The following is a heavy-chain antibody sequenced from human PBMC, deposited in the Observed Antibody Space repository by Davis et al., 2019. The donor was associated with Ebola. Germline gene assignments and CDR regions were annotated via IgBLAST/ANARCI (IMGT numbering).Heavy chain of an antibody. CDR1: GFTFSSYG. CDR2: ISYDGSNK. Sequence: GGSLRLSCAASGFTFSSYGIHWVRQAPGKGLEWVAVISYDGSNKYYADSVKGRFTISRDNSKNTLYLQMSSLRAEDTAVYYCAEIYWVRYGMDVWGQGTTVTVSS. D-gene: IGHD2-8*02. J-gene: IGHJ6*02. CDR3: AEIYWVRYGMDV. V-gene: IGHV3-30*19.